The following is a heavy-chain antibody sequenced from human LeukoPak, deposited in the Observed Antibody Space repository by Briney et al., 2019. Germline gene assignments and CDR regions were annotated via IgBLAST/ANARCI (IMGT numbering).Heavy chain of an antibody. V-gene: IGHV3-9*01. CDR1: GFTFHEKYA. D-gene: IGHD2-2*03. Sequence: PGGSRRLSCGASGFTFHEKYAMHWVRQAPGKGLEWVSGFSLDSDNVGYADSVRGRFTVSRDRAKNSLYLQMNYLRPEDTALYFCTKDMDPGGINVWGQGTTVIVSS. CDR2: FSLDSDNV. CDR3: TKDMDPGGINV. J-gene: IGHJ6*02.